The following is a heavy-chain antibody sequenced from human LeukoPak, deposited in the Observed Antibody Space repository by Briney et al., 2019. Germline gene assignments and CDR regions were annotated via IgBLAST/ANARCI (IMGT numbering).Heavy chain of an antibody. CDR1: GGSIGSYY. D-gene: IGHD5-18*01. J-gene: IGHJ4*02. CDR3: ARGLAAMVSDY. V-gene: IGHV4-59*01. Sequence: SETLSLTCTVSGGSIGSYYWSWVRQPPGKGLEWIDIHYSGSTNYNPSLKSRVTTSIDTSKNQFSLKLSSVTAADTAVYYCARGLAAMVSDYWGQGTLVTVSS. CDR2: IHYSGST.